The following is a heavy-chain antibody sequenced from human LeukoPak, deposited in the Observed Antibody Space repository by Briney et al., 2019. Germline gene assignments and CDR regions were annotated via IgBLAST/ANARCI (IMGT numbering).Heavy chain of an antibody. J-gene: IGHJ4*02. D-gene: IGHD3-16*01. V-gene: IGHV1-69*13. CDR3: DRAVVYDNVWGSYPTDY. Sequence: ASVKVSCKASGGTFSSYAISWVRQAPGQGLEWMGGIIPIFGTANYAQKFQGRVTITADESTSTAYMELGSLRSEDTAVYYCDRAVVYDNVWGSYPTDYWGQGTLVTVSS. CDR2: IIPIFGTA. CDR1: GGTFSSYA.